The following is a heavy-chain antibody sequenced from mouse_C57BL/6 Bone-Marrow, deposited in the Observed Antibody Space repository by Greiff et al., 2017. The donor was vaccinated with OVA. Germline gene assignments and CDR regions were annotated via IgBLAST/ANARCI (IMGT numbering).Heavy chain of an antibody. CDR3: ARLWDGYYFDY. V-gene: IGHV1-64*01. Sequence: QVQLQQSGAELVKPGASVKLSCKASGYTFTSYWMHWVKQRPGQGLEWIGMIHPNSGSTNYNEKFKSKATLTVDKSSSTAYMQLSSLTSEDSAVYYCARLWDGYYFDYWGKGTTLTVSS. J-gene: IGHJ2*01. CDR2: IHPNSGST. CDR1: GYTFTSYW. D-gene: IGHD4-1*01.